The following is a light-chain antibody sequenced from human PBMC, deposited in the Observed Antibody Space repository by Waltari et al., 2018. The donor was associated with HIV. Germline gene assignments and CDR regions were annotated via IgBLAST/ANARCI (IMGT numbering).Light chain of an antibody. CDR3: AAWDDSLSGGV. CDR2: RNS. J-gene: IGLJ2*01. V-gene: IGLV1-47*01. Sequence: QSVLTQPPSTSGTPGQSVTITCSGSSSNIGSNFVYWYQQVPGTAPKLLISRNSHRPSGVPDRFSGSKSGTSASLAISGLRAEDEADYDCAAWDDSLSGGVFGGGTKLTVL. CDR1: SSNIGSNF.